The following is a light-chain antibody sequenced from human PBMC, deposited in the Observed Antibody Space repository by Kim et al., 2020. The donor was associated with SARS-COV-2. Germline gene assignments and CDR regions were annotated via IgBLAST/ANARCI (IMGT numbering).Light chain of an antibody. CDR2: GAS. CDR3: QLSNSFPLT. V-gene: IGKV1-12*01. Sequence: DVQLTQSPSSVSASVGDRVTITCRASQDIGSWLAWYQQKPGKAPNLLIYGASTLQSGAPSRFSGSGSGTDFTLTISSLQPEDFATYYCQLSNSFPLTFGGGTKVDIK. CDR1: QDIGSW. J-gene: IGKJ4*01.